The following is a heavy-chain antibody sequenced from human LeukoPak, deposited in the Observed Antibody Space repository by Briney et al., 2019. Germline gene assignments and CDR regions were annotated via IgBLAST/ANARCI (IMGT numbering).Heavy chain of an antibody. CDR3: ARYIVGAHHFDY. J-gene: IGHJ4*02. Sequence: GASVKVSCKPSGYTFTSYGISWVRQAPGQRLEWMGWINAYNGNTNYPQKHQGRVTMTTDTSTSTAYMELRSLRSDDTAVYYCARYIVGAHHFDYWGQGTLVTVSS. CDR1: GYTFTSYG. CDR2: INAYNGNT. D-gene: IGHD1-26*01. V-gene: IGHV1-18*01.